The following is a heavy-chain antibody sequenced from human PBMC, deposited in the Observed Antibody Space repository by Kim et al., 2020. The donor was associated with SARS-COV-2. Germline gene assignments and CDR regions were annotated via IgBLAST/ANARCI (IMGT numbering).Heavy chain of an antibody. CDR1: GFTFSSYA. CDR2: ISYDGSNK. CDR3: ASGGGITMIVVASGRTDY. V-gene: IGHV3-30*04. Sequence: GGSLRLSCAASGFTFSSYAMHWVRQAPGKGLEWVAVISYDGSNKYYADSVKGRFTISRDNSKNTLYLQMNSLRAEDTAVYYCASGGGITMIVVASGRTDYWGQGTLVTVSS. D-gene: IGHD3-22*01. J-gene: IGHJ4*02.